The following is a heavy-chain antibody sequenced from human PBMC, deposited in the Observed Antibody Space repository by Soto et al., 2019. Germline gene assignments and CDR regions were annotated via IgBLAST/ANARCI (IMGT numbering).Heavy chain of an antibody. CDR2: ISGSGDST. Sequence: EVQLLDSGGGLVQPGGSLRLSCAASGFTFSSYAMNWVRQAPGKGLEWVSVISGSGDSTYYADSVKGRFTISRDNSKNTLYLQMNSLRAEDTAVYYCARSGPGTYFEYWGQGNLVTVSS. V-gene: IGHV3-23*01. J-gene: IGHJ4*02. CDR1: GFTFSSYA. D-gene: IGHD3-3*01. CDR3: ARSGPGTYFEY.